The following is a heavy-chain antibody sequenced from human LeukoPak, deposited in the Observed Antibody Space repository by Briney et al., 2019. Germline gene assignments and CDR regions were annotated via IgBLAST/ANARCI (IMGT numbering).Heavy chain of an antibody. CDR1: GFTFSGSA. V-gene: IGHV3-73*01. CDR2: IDKKDNLYAT. J-gene: IGHJ5*02. CDR3: TRDRGTYNWFDP. Sequence: GGSLRLSCAASGFTFSGSAVHWVRQSSGKGLEWVGHIDKKDNLYATAYAESVKGRFTISRDDSKDTGFLHMDSLKTEDTALYYCTRDRGTYNWFDPWGQGTLVTVSS.